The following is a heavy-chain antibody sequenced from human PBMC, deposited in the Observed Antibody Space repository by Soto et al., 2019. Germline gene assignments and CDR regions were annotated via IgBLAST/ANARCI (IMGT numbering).Heavy chain of an antibody. D-gene: IGHD6-13*01. CDR1: GFTFSNYA. CDR2: IGAGYGT. Sequence: GGSLRLSCAASGFTFSNYAMSWVRQAPGKGLEWVSSIGAGYGTYYADSVKGRFTISRDNSKNTLYLQMNSLRAEDTAIYYCATPYSSSWFSPFDYWGQGSLVTVSS. J-gene: IGHJ4*02. CDR3: ATPYSSSWFSPFDY. V-gene: IGHV3-23*01.